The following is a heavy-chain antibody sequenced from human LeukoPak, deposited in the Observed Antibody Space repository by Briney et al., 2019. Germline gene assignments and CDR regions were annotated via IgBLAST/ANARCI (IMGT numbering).Heavy chain of an antibody. J-gene: IGHJ4*02. D-gene: IGHD5-18*01. Sequence: GSVTDSCQASGYTFTRYYIHWVRQAPGQGLEWMGWINPNSGGTNYAQKFQGRVTMTRDTSISTAYMELSRLRSDDTAVYYCARDLRSGGVTYGQDSWGQGTLVTVSS. CDR3: ARDLRSGGVTYGQDS. V-gene: IGHV1-2*02. CDR1: GYTFTRYY. CDR2: INPNSGGT.